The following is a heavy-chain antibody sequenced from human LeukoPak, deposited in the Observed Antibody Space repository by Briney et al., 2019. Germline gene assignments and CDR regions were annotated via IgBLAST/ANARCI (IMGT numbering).Heavy chain of an antibody. CDR3: ARGSSIAALPYYYYYYMDV. Sequence: SETLSLTCTVSGGSISSYYWSWIRQPPGKGLEWIGYIYYSGSTNYNPSLKSRVTISVDTSKNQFSLKLSSVTAADTAVYYCARGSSIAALPYYYYYYMDVWGKGTTVTVSS. V-gene: IGHV4-59*01. CDR2: IYYSGST. CDR1: GGSISSYY. J-gene: IGHJ6*03. D-gene: IGHD6-6*01.